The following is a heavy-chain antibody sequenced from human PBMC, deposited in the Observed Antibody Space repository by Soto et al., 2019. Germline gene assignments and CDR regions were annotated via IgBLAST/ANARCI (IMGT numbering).Heavy chain of an antibody. D-gene: IGHD5-18*01. J-gene: IGHJ3*02. CDR3: ARDMNSYGDAFDI. CDR1: GYTFTSYG. V-gene: IGHV1-18*01. CDR2: ISAYNGNT. Sequence: ASVKVSCKASGYTFTSYGISWVRQAPGQGLEWMGWISAYNGNTNYAPKLQGRVTMTTDTSTSTAYMELRSLRSADTAVYYCARDMNSYGDAFDIWGQGTMVTVSS.